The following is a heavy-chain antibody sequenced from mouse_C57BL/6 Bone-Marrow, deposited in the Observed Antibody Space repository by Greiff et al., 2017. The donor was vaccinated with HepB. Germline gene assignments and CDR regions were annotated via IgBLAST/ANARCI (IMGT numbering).Heavy chain of an antibody. J-gene: IGHJ1*03. V-gene: IGHV14-3*01. CDR1: GFNIKNTY. CDR2: IDPANGNT. D-gene: IGHD1-1*01. Sequence: VQLQQSVAELVRPGASVKLSCTASGFNIKNTYMHWVKQRPEQGLEWIGRIDPANGNTKYAPKFQGKATITADTSSNTAYLQLSSLTSKDTAIYYCVPITTVVRYWYFDVWGTGTTVTVSS. CDR3: VPITTVVRYWYFDV.